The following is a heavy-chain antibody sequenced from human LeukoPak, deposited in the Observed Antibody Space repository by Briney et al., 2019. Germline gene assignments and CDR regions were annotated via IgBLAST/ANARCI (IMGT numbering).Heavy chain of an antibody. V-gene: IGHV1-24*01. CDR2: FDPEDGET. CDR3: ATLGYCSGGSRYIRLGASREFDY. Sequence: ASVKVSCKVSGYTLTELSMHWVRQAPGKGLEWMGGFDPEDGETIYAQKFQGRVTMTEDTSTDTAYMELSSLRSEDTAVYYCATLGYCSGGSRYIRLGASREFDYWGQGTLVTVSS. J-gene: IGHJ4*02. CDR1: GYTLTELS. D-gene: IGHD2-15*01.